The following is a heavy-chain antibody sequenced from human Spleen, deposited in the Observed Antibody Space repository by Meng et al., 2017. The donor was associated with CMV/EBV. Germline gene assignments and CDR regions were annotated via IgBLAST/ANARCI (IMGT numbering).Heavy chain of an antibody. CDR2: VYHSGST. CDR1: GGSIRSNNW. J-gene: IGHJ6*02. Sequence: GVLRLSCAVSGGSIRSNNWWSWVRQPPGKGLEWIGDVYHSGSTNYSPSLKSRVTISVDKSKNQFSLKLNSVTAADTAVYYCARYILIEGDHNKMYHYGMDVWGQGTTVTVSS. CDR3: ARYILIEGDHNKMYHYGMDV. D-gene: IGHD3-16*01. V-gene: IGHV4-4*02.